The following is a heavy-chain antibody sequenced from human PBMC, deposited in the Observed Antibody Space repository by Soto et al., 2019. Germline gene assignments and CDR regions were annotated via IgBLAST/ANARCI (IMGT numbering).Heavy chain of an antibody. CDR3: ATLAGYSYGYPFDY. CDR1: DFPSGSFG. CDR2: ISSSGSTI. J-gene: IGHJ4*02. V-gene: IGHV3-48*01. D-gene: IGHD5-18*01. Sequence: EVQLVESGEAWLQPGGPRGLSGAPLDFPSGSFGWTGFRRPPGKGRGWVSYISSSGSTIYYAESLKGRFTISRENAKNSLYLQMDSLRVEDTAVYYCATLAGYSYGYPFDYWGQGTLVTVSS.